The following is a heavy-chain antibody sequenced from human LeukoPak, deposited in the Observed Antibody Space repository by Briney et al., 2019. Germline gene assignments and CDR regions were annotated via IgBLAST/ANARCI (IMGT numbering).Heavy chain of an antibody. Sequence: GASVKVSCKASGYTFTNYGISWVRQAPGQGLEGMRRISAYNGNTNYPQKLQGRVTMTTDTSTSTAYMELRSLRSDDTAVYYCARDRTGIQLWPPLDYWGQGTLVTVSS. CDR1: GYTFTNYG. D-gene: IGHD5-18*01. CDR2: ISAYNGNT. J-gene: IGHJ4*02. CDR3: ARDRTGIQLWPPLDY. V-gene: IGHV1-18*04.